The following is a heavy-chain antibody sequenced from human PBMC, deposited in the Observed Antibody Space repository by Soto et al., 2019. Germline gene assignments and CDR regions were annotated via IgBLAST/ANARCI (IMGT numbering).Heavy chain of an antibody. J-gene: IGHJ6*02. CDR2: IKSGGNT. CDR3: VRENYYYGMDV. Sequence: EVQLVESGGGLVQPGGSLRLYCAASGFTVSTDWMYWVRQAPGKGLEWVSLIKSGGNTYYADSVEGRFTISRDNSKNTVYLQMNSLRAEDTAVYYCVRENYYYGMDVWGQGTTVTVSS. V-gene: IGHV3-66*01. CDR1: GFTVSTDW.